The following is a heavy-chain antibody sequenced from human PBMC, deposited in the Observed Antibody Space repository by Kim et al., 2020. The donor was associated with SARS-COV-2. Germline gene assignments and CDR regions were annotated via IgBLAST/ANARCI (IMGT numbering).Heavy chain of an antibody. Sequence: SETLSLTCTVSGGSISSSSYYWGWIRQPPGKGLEWIGSIYYSGSTYYNPSLKRRVTISVDTSKNQFSLKLSSVTAADTAVHYCARGFGGFDPWGQGTLVTVSS. D-gene: IGHD3-10*01. CDR3: ARGFGGFDP. CDR1: GGSISSSSYY. V-gene: IGHV4-39*07. J-gene: IGHJ5*02. CDR2: IYYSGST.